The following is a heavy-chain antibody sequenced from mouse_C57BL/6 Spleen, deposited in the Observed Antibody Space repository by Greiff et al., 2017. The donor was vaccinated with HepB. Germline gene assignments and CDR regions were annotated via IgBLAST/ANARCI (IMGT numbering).Heavy chain of an antibody. CDR3: ARNYGSSWYFDV. J-gene: IGHJ1*03. V-gene: IGHV1-66*01. D-gene: IGHD1-1*01. CDR2: IYPGSGNT. CDR1: GYSFTSYY. Sequence: VQLQQSGPELVKPGASVKISCKASGYSFTSYYIHWVKQRPGQGLEWIGWIYPGSGNTKYNEKFKGKATLTADTSSSTAYIQLSSLTSEDSAVYYCARNYGSSWYFDVWGTGTTVTVSS.